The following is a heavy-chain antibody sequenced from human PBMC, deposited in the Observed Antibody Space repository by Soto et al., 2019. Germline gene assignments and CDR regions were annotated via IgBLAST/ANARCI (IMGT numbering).Heavy chain of an antibody. V-gene: IGHV1-69*06. J-gene: IGHJ4*02. Sequence: SVKVSCKTSGDIFSGYSISWVLQAPGQGLEWMGGIIPIFGTTNYAQRFHGRVTITADKSTSTVYMELYSLKSEDTAVYYCARDLGSGYDPGDYWGQGTLVTVSS. CDR1: GDIFSGYS. CDR2: IIPIFGTT. CDR3: ARDLGSGYDPGDY. D-gene: IGHD5-12*01.